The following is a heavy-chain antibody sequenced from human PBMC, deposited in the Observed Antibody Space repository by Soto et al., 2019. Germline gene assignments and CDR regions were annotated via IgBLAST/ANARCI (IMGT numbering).Heavy chain of an antibody. D-gene: IGHD3-3*01. CDR1: GGTFSSYA. V-gene: IGHV1-69*01. CDR3: ARGPLPWSGYHYVYYYYGMDV. CDR2: IIPIFGTA. J-gene: IGHJ6*02. Sequence: QVQLVQSGAEVQKPGSSVKVSCKASGGTFSSYAISWVRQAPGQGLEWMGGIIPIFGTANYAQKFQGRVTSTADYSTSTAYMELSSLRSEDTAVYYCARGPLPWSGYHYVYYYYGMDVGGQGTTVTVSS.